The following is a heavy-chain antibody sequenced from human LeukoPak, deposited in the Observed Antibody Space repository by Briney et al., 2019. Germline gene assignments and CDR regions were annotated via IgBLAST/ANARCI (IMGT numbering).Heavy chain of an antibody. CDR3: ASLTTVVTPKFDY. V-gene: IGHV4-34*01. J-gene: IGHJ4*02. Sequence: SETLSLTCAVYGGSFSGYYWSWIRQPPGKGLEWIGEINHSGSTNYNPSLKSRVTISVDTSKNQFSLKLSSVTAADTAVYYCASLTTVVTPKFDYWGQGTLVTVSS. CDR1: GGSFSGYY. CDR2: INHSGST. D-gene: IGHD4-17*01.